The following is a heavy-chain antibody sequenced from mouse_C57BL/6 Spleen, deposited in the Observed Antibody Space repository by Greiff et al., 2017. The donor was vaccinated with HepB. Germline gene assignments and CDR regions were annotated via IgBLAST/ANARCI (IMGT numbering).Heavy chain of an antibody. D-gene: IGHD1-1*01. Sequence: VQLQQSGAELLKPGASVKLSCKATGYTFTGYWIEWVKQRPGHCLEWIGEILPGSGSTNSNEKFKGKGTFTADTSSNTAYMQRSSLTTEDSAICYGATTVVARGCFDVWGKGTTVKVSS. CDR3: ATTVVARGCFDV. CDR2: ILPGSGST. CDR1: GYTFTGYW. V-gene: IGHV1-9*01. J-gene: IGHJ1*03.